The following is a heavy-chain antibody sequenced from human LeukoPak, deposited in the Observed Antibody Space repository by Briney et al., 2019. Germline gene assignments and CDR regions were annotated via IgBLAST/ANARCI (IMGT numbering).Heavy chain of an antibody. CDR2: INTNTRKP. V-gene: IGHV7-4-1*02. Sequence: ASVKVSCKASGYTFSSYGINWVRQAPGQGLEWMGWINTNTRKPTYAQAFTGRFVFSLDTSVSTSFLQISSLKPEDTAVYYCARRGDYPNWFDPWGQGTLVTVSS. CDR1: GYTFSSYG. J-gene: IGHJ5*02. D-gene: IGHD3-16*02. CDR3: ARRGDYPNWFDP.